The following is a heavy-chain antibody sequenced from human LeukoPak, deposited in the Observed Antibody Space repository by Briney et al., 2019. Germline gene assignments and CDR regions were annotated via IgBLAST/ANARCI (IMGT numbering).Heavy chain of an antibody. J-gene: IGHJ4*02. CDR1: GFTFSSYG. V-gene: IGHV3-30*18. D-gene: IGHD6-19*01. Sequence: QPGGSLRLSCAASGFTFSSYGMHWVRQAPGKGLEWVAVISYDGSNKYYADSVKGRFTISRDNSKNTLYLQMNSLRAEDTAVYYCANLGIAVAGNFDYWGQGTLVTVSS. CDR3: ANLGIAVAGNFDY. CDR2: ISYDGSNK.